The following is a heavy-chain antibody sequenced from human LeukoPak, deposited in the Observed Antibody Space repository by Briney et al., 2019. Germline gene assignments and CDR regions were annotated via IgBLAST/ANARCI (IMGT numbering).Heavy chain of an antibody. J-gene: IGHJ5*02. CDR3: ARDVRSIRLTDNWFDP. CDR1: GCSLSSYS. CDR2: IYTSGST. Sequence: SETLSLTCTASGCSLSSYSWSWIRQPAGKGLEWIGRIYTSGSTNYNPSLKSRVTMSVDTSKIQFSLKLSSVTAADTAVYYCARDVRSIRLTDNWFDPWGQGTLVTVSS. D-gene: IGHD5-24*01. V-gene: IGHV4-4*07.